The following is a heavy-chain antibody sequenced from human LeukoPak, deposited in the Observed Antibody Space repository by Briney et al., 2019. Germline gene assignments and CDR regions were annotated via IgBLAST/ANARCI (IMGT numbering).Heavy chain of an antibody. J-gene: IGHJ6*02. CDR3: TRGTNYYGSGSYLFYYYYGMDV. Sequence: GGSLRLSCAASGFTFSGSAMHWVRQASGKGLEWVGRIRSKANSYATAYAASVKGRFTISRDDSKNTAYLQMNSLKTEDTAVYYCTRGTNYYGSGSYLFYYYYGMDVWGQGTTVTVSS. CDR2: IRSKANSYAT. V-gene: IGHV3-73*01. D-gene: IGHD3-10*01. CDR1: GFTFSGSA.